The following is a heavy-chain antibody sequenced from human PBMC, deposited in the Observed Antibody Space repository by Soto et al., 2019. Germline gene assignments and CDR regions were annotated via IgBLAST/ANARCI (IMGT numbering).Heavy chain of an antibody. J-gene: IGHJ4*02. V-gene: IGHV1-18*01. CDR1: GFTFTSYG. Sequence: ASVKVSCKASGFTFTSYGISWVRQAPGQGLEWMGWISAYNGNTNYAQKLQGRVTMTTDTSTSTACMELRSLRSDDTAVYYCTSSNYYDSRGYYSPYYFDSWGQGTQVT. CDR2: ISAYNGNT. D-gene: IGHD3-22*01. CDR3: TSSNYYDSRGYYSPYYFDS.